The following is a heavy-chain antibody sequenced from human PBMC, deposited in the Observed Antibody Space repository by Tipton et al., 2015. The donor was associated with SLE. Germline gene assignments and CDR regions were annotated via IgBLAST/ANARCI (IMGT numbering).Heavy chain of an antibody. CDR3: VRAGPQITFFGVVPTLFDV. CDR1: GDSISGHY. J-gene: IGHJ3*01. V-gene: IGHV4-59*08. D-gene: IGHD3-3*01. Sequence: TLSLTCTVSGDSISGHYRSWIRQPPGKGLEWIGYIYDSGSTSYNPSLKSRVTISEDTSKQQFSLKLTSLTAADTAVYYCVRAGPQITFFGVVPTLFDVWGRGTLVTVSS. CDR2: IYDSGST.